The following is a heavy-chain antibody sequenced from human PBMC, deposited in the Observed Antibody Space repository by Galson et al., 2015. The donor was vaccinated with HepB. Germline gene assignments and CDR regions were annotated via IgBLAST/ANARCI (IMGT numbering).Heavy chain of an antibody. D-gene: IGHD6-19*01. CDR3: ARDGQIAVAGD. J-gene: IGHJ4*02. CDR1: GFTFSSYE. CDR2: ISSSGSTI. Sequence: SLRLSCAASGFTFSSYEMNWVRQAPGKGLEWVSYISSSGSTIYYADSVKGRFTISRNNAKNSLYLQMNSLRAEDTAVYYCARDGQIAVAGDWGQGTLFTVSS. V-gene: IGHV3-48*03.